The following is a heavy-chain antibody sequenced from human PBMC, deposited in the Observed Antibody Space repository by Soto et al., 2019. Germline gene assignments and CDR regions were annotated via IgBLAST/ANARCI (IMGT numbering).Heavy chain of an antibody. CDR3: ARVPDV. Sequence: SDTLSLTCTVSGGSISSYSWTWIRQPPGKGLEWIGYIYHSGSTYYNPSLKSRVTISVDRSKNQFSLKLNSVTAADTAVYYCARVPDVWGQGTTVTVSS. V-gene: IGHV4-30-2*01. J-gene: IGHJ6*02. CDR2: IYHSGST. CDR1: GGSISSYS.